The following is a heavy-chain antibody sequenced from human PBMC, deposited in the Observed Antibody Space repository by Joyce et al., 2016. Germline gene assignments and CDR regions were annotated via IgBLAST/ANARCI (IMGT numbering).Heavy chain of an antibody. Sequence: QVQLVQSGAEVKKPGASVKVSCKASGFTFTQYGFTWVRQTPGQGLELMGWVSGFNGNANYAQKFQDRVTMTTDTSTHTVFMELRSLTSDDTAVYYCSRDHYSSPSYWGQGTLVTVSS. J-gene: IGHJ4*02. D-gene: IGHD3-22*01. CDR2: VSGFNGNA. V-gene: IGHV1-18*01. CDR1: GFTFTQYG. CDR3: SRDHYSSPSY.